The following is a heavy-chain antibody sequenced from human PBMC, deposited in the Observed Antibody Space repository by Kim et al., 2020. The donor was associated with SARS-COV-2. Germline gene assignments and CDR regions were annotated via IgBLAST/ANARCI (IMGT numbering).Heavy chain of an antibody. D-gene: IGHD1-26*01. CDR2: IYPGDSDT. V-gene: IGHV5-51*01. CDR3: ARHRFSYSGSNYYYYGMDV. CDR1: GYSFTSYW. J-gene: IGHJ6*02. Sequence: GESLKISCKGSGYSFTSYWIGWVRQMPGKGLEWMGIIYPGDSDTRYSPSFQGQVTIAADKSISTAYLQWSSLKASDTAMYYCARHRFSYSGSNYYYYGMDVWGQRTTVTVSS.